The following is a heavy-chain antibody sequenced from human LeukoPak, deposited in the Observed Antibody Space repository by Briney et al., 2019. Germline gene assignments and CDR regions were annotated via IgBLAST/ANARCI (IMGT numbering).Heavy chain of an antibody. D-gene: IGHD3-22*01. CDR2: ISYDGSNK. Sequence: GGSLRLSCAASGFTFSSYAMHWVRQAPGKGLEWVAVISYDGSNKYYADSVEGRFTISRDNSKNTLYLQMNSLRAEDTAVYYCARVDDSSGYYSAFDYWGQGTLVTVSS. CDR1: GFTFSSYA. J-gene: IGHJ4*02. CDR3: ARVDDSSGYYSAFDY. V-gene: IGHV3-30*04.